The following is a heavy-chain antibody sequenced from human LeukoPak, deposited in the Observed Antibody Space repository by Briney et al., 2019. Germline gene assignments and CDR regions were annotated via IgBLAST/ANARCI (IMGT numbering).Heavy chain of an antibody. D-gene: IGHD3-9*01. CDR3: ARERPTVLRYFDWSNHDAFDI. V-gene: IGHV4-4*07. CDR2: IYTSGST. J-gene: IGHJ3*02. Sequence: SETLSLTCTVSGGFISSYYWSWIRQPAGKGLEWIGRIYTSGSTNYNPSLKSRVTMSVDTSKNQFSLKLSSVTAADTAVYYCARERPTVLRYFDWSNHDAFDIWGQGTMVTVSS. CDR1: GGFISSYY.